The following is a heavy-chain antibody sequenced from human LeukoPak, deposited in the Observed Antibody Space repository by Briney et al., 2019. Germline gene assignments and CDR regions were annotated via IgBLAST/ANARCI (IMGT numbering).Heavy chain of an antibody. Sequence: SETLSLTCTVSGGSISRCSCYWGWIRQPPGKGLEWIGNIFHSGSTYYNPSLKSRVAISVDKSENHISLKLTSVTAADTAVYYCAREGGPYRPLDYSGQGTLVTVAS. CDR2: IFHSGST. J-gene: IGHJ4*02. CDR3: AREGGPYRPLDY. CDR1: GGSISRCSCY. V-gene: IGHV4-39*07.